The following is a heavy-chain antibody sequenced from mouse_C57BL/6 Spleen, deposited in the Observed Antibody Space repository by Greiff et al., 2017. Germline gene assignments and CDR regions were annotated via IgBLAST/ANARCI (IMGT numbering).Heavy chain of an antibody. CDR3: VCLYDYDAWFAY. D-gene: IGHD2-4*01. CDR2: ISSGGSYT. CDR1: GFTFSSYG. Sequence: EVMLVESGGDLVKPGGSLKLSCAASGFTFSSYGMSWVRQTPDKRLGWVATISSGGSYTYYPDSVKGRFTISRDKAKNTLYLQMSSLKAEDTAMYYCVCLYDYDAWFAYWGQGTLVTVSA. J-gene: IGHJ3*01. V-gene: IGHV5-6*01.